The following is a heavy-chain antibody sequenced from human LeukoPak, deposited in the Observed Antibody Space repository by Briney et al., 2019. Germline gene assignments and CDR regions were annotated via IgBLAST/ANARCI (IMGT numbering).Heavy chain of an antibody. D-gene: IGHD6-13*01. Sequence: GESLKISCKGSGYSFTSYWISWVRQMPGKGLEWMGIIYPGDSDTRYSPSFQGQVTISADKSISTAYLQWSSLKASDTAMYYCARSRLPSSSWYPPFDYWGQGTLVTVSS. CDR1: GYSFTSYW. J-gene: IGHJ4*02. CDR3: ARSRLPSSSWYPPFDY. V-gene: IGHV5-51*01. CDR2: IYPGDSDT.